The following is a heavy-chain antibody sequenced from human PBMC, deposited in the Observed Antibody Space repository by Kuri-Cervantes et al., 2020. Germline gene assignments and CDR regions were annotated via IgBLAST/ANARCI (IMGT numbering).Heavy chain of an antibody. D-gene: IGHD4-17*01. J-gene: IGHJ3*02. Sequence: ASVKVSCKASGYTFTSYDINWVRQATGQGLEWMGWMNPNSGNTGYAQKFQGRVTMTRNTSISTAYMELSSLRSEDTAVYYCAKLYGDYGTDAFDIWGQGTMVTVSS. CDR2: MNPNSGNT. CDR3: AKLYGDYGTDAFDI. V-gene: IGHV1-8*01. CDR1: GYTFTSYD.